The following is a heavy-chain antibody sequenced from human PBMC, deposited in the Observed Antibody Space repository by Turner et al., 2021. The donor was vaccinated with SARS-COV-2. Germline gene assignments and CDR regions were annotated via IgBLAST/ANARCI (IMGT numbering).Heavy chain of an antibody. CDR1: GFIVSHNY. J-gene: IGHJ4*02. CDR2: IYSGGST. CDR3: ARDLGGLRFDY. D-gene: IGHD2-15*01. V-gene: IGHV3-53*01. Sequence: EVQLVESGGGLIRPGGSLGLSCAAAGFIVSHNYMSWVRQAPGKGLEWVSVIYSGGSTFYAGSVKCRFNISRDNSKNTLYLQMNSLRAEDTAVYYCARDLGGLRFDYWGQGTLVTVSS.